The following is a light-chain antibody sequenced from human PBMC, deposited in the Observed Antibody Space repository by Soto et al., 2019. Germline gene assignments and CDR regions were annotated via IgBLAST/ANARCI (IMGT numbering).Light chain of an antibody. CDR3: QQSSSTPGT. Sequence: DIQMTQSPSSLSASVGDRVTITCRARQSVSKYLNWYQQKPGQAPKLLIYAASSLHSGVPSRFSGSGAGTEFTLPISSLQPEDFASYYCQQSSSTPGTFVQGTKVEIK. J-gene: IGKJ1*01. CDR2: AAS. CDR1: QSVSKY. V-gene: IGKV1-39*01.